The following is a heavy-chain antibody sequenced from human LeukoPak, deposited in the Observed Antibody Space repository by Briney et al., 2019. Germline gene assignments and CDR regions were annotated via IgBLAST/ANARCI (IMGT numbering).Heavy chain of an antibody. V-gene: IGHV3-53*01. CDR1: GFTVSVNY. CDR3: ARGAQGIFGL. Sequence: GGSLRLSCAASGFTVSVNYMSWVRQAPGKGLEWVSVIYSGGNTYYADSVKGRFTISRDNSKNTLFLQMNSLRAEDTAVYYCARGAQGIFGLWGQGTLVTVSS. CDR2: IYSGGNT. J-gene: IGHJ4*02. D-gene: IGHD3/OR15-3a*01.